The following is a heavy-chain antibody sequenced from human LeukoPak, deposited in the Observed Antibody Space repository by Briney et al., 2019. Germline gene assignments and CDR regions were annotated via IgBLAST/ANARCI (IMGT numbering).Heavy chain of an antibody. CDR3: ARDGGHRDCSSTSCYLGMDV. CDR1: GFTFSNYA. V-gene: IGHV3-21*01. D-gene: IGHD2-2*01. J-gene: IGHJ6*02. Sequence: GASLRLSCAASGFTFSNYAMSWVRQAPGKGLEWVSSISSSSSYIYYADSVKGRFTISRDNAKNSLYLQMNSLRAEDTAVYYCARDGGHRDCSSTSCYLGMDVWGQGTTVTVSS. CDR2: ISSSSSYI.